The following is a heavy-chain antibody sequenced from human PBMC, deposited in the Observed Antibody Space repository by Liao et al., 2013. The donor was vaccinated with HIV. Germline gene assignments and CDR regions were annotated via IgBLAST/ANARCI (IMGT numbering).Heavy chain of an antibody. CDR2: VYSSGST. V-gene: IGHV4-4*07. J-gene: IGHJ5*02. D-gene: IGHD2-8*02. CDR1: GGSISSSY. Sequence: QVQLQESGPGLVKPSETLSLTCTVSGGSISSSYWSWIRQPAGKGLEWIGRVYSSGSTNFNPSLKSRVTMSVDTSKNQFSLKLTSVTAADTAVYYCARDRRTGPTNNWFDPWGQGTLVTVSS. CDR3: ARDRRTGPTNNWFDP.